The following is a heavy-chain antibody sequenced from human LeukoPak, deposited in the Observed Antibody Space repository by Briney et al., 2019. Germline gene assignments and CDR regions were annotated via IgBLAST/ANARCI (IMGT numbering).Heavy chain of an antibody. CDR2: MNPNSGNT. CDR1: GYTFTSYD. J-gene: IGHJ4*02. V-gene: IGHV1-8*01. Sequence: ASVKVSCKASGYTFTSYDINWVRQATGQGLERMGWMNPNSGNTGYAQKFQGRVTMTRNTSISTAYMELSSLRSEDTAVYYCARGRSGSYGFDYWGQGTLVTVSS. CDR3: ARGRSGSYGFDY. D-gene: IGHD1-26*01.